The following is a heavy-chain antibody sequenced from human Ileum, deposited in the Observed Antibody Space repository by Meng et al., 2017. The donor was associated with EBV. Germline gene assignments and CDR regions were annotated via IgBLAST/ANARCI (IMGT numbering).Heavy chain of an antibody. CDR3: ARGYYDSSGYGYWYFDL. D-gene: IGHD3-22*01. Sequence: VQVQECGPGLVKPSQTLSLTCTVSGGSISSGDYYWSWIRQPPGKGLEWIGYIYYSGSTYYNPSLKSRVTISVDTSKNQFSLKLSSVTAADTAVYYCARGYYDSSGYGYWYFDLWGRGTLVTVSS. J-gene: IGHJ2*01. CDR2: IYYSGST. CDR1: GGSISSGDYY. V-gene: IGHV4-30-4*01.